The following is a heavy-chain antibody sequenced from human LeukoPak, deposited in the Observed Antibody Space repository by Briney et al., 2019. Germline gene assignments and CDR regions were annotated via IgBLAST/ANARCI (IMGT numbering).Heavy chain of an antibody. J-gene: IGHJ4*02. Sequence: GRSLRLSCAASGFTFSSYGMHWVRQAPGKGLEWVAVVWDDGSSQNYADSVKGRFTISRDNSKNMLYLQMNSLRAEDTAVYYCAKDQWNPDYWGQGTLVSVSS. V-gene: IGHV3-33*06. CDR2: VWDDGSSQ. CDR1: GFTFSSYG. CDR3: AKDQWNPDY. D-gene: IGHD6-19*01.